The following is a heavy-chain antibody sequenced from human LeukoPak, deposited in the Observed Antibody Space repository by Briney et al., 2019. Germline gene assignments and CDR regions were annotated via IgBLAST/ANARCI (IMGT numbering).Heavy chain of an antibody. J-gene: IGHJ4*02. D-gene: IGHD3-22*01. CDR2: ISGSGGGT. CDR1: GFTFSSYA. V-gene: IGHV3-23*01. Sequence: GGSLRLSCAASGFTFSSYAMSWVRQAPGKGLEWVSAISGSGGGTYYADSVKGRFTISRDNSKNTLYLQMNSLRAEDTAVYYCYTYYYDSSGYYYFDYWGQGTLVTVSS. CDR3: YTYYYDSSGYYYFDY.